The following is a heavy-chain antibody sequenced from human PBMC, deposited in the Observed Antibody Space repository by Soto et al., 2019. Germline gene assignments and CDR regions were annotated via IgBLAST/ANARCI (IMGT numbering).Heavy chain of an antibody. Sequence: QVQLVQSGAEVKKPGASVKVSCKASGYTFTSYGISWVRQAPGQGLGWMGWISAYNGNTNYAQKLQGRVTMTTDTSTSTAYMELRSLRSHDTAVYYCARDKEHCSGGSFYSPEYCDCWGQGTLVTVSS. J-gene: IGHJ4*02. CDR3: ARDKEHCSGGSFYSPEYCDC. D-gene: IGHD2-15*01. V-gene: IGHV1-18*01. CDR2: ISAYNGNT. CDR1: GYTFTSYG.